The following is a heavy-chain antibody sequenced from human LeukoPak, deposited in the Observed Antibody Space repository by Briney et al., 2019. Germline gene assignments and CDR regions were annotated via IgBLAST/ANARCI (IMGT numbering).Heavy chain of an antibody. CDR1: GGSISSSNYY. D-gene: IGHD3-22*01. CDR2: IYYSGRT. Sequence: SETLSLTCTVSGGSISSSNYYWGWIRQPPGTGLEWIGTIYYSGRTYYNPALKGRVTISLGTSKNQFSLNLSSVTAADTAVYYCARAWGNHDSDGYYLNWFDPWGQGTLVTVSS. J-gene: IGHJ5*02. V-gene: IGHV4-39*07. CDR3: ARAWGNHDSDGYYLNWFDP.